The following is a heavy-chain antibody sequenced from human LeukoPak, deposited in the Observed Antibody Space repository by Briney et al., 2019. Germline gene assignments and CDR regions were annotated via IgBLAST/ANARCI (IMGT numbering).Heavy chain of an antibody. CDR1: GYTFTGYY. V-gene: IGHV1-2*02. D-gene: IGHD3-10*01. Sequence: ASVKVSCKASGYTFTGYYMHWVRQAPGQGLEWMGWINPNSGGTNYAQKFQGRVTMTRDTSISTAYMELSRLRSDDTAVYYCARDLAMVRGVNYYYYMDVWGKGTTVTISS. CDR2: INPNSGGT. CDR3: ARDLAMVRGVNYYYYMDV. J-gene: IGHJ6*03.